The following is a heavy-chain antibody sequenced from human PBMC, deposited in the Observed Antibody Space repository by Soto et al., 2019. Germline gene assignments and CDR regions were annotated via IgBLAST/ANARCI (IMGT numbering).Heavy chain of an antibody. CDR2: ISSSGSTI. CDR3: ARDLAYDFWSGYYTFDY. CDR1: GFTFSDYY. J-gene: IGHJ4*02. V-gene: IGHV3-11*01. Sequence: GGSLRLFCAASGFTFSDYYMSWIRQAPGKGLEWVSYISSSGSTIYYADSVKGRFTISRDNAKNSLYLQMNSLRAEDTAVYYCARDLAYDFWSGYYTFDYWGQGTLVTVSS. D-gene: IGHD3-3*01.